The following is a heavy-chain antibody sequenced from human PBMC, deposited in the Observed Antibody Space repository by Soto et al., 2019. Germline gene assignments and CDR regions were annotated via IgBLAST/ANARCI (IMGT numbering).Heavy chain of an antibody. CDR1: GFTFSSYA. D-gene: IGHD2-21*01. J-gene: IGHJ3*02. CDR3: ARVASTYYRSDAFDI. V-gene: IGHV3-48*02. CDR2: ISSGSSTI. Sequence: GSLRLSCAASGFTFSSYAMHWVRQAPGKGLEYVSYISSGSSTIYYADSVKGRFTISRDNAKNSLYLQMNSLRDEDTAVYYCARVASTYYRSDAFDIWGQGTMVTVSS.